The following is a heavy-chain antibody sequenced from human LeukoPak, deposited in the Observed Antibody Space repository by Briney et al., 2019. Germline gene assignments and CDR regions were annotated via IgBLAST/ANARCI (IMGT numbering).Heavy chain of an antibody. CDR3: TPARLYYYDSSGYFPRWFDP. V-gene: IGHV3-15*01. CDR1: GITFSNAW. J-gene: IGHJ5*02. Sequence: GGSLRLSCAASGITFSNAWMSWVRQAPGKGLEWVGRIKSKTDGGTTDYAGPVKGRFTISRDDSKNMLYLQMNGLKTEDTAVYYCTPARLYYYDSSGYFPRWFDPWGQGTLVTVSS. CDR2: IKSKTDGGTT. D-gene: IGHD3-22*01.